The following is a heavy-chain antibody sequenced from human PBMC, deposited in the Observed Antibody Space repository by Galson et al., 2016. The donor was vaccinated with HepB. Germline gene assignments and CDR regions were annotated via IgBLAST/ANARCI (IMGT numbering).Heavy chain of an antibody. J-gene: IGHJ4*02. D-gene: IGHD5-24*01. V-gene: IGHV3-23*01. CDR3: AKEMRWLKLGLDY. CDR1: GFTFTDHA. Sequence: SLRLSCAASGFTFTDHAMSWARLVPGKGLEWVAVVSGNGGTIYYSGPVKGRFTISRDNSKNTLYLQMNSLRAEDTATYYCAKEMRWLKLGLDYWGQGTRVTVSS. CDR2: VSGNGGTI.